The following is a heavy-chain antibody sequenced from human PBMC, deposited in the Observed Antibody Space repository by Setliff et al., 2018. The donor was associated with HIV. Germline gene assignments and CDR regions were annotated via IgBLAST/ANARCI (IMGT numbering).Heavy chain of an antibody. D-gene: IGHD3-10*01. J-gene: IGHJ4*02. V-gene: IGHV1-69*13. CDR1: GVTFNTNS. CDR3: AREPPSSYYFDY. Sequence: SVKVSCKASGVTFNTNSISWVRQAPGQGLEWMGGILPIFAATNYAQQFQGRIKFTADESTATAYMELSSLRSEDTAVYYCAREPPSSYYFDYWGQGTLVTVSS. CDR2: ILPIFAAT.